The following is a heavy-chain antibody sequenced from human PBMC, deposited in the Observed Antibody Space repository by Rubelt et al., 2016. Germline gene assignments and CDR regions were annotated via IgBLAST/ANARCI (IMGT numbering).Heavy chain of an antibody. CDR2: MNPNSGNT. D-gene: IGHD6-19*01. J-gene: IGHJ5*02. V-gene: IGHV1-8*02. CDR1: GYTFTSYA. Sequence: QVQLVQSGSELKKPGASVKVSCKASGYTFTSYAMNWVRQAPGQGLEWMGWMNPNSGNTGCAQKFQGRVTMTRDTSISTAYMELSSLRSEDTAVYYCARLGVEVAGTNWFDPWGQGTLVTVSS. CDR3: ARLGVEVAGTNWFDP.